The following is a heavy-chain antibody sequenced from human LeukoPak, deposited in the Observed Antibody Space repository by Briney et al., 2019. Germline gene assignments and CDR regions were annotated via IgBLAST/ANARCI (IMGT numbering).Heavy chain of an antibody. CDR3: ARSRRDNYYYYYGMDV. V-gene: IGHV3-20*04. D-gene: IGHD5-24*01. Sequence: PGGSLRLSCAASGFTFGDYGMSWVRQAPGKGLEWVSGISWNGGSIGYGDSVKGRFTISRDNARNSLYLQMNSLRAEDTAVYYCARSRRDNYYYYYGMDVWGQGTTVTVSS. CDR2: ISWNGGSI. J-gene: IGHJ6*02. CDR1: GFTFGDYG.